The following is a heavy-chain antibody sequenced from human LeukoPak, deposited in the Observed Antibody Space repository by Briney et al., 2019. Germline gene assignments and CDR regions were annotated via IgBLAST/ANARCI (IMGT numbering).Heavy chain of an antibody. V-gene: IGHV1-69*13. CDR1: GGTFSGYA. CDR3: ARDPGRDSSGRHDAFDI. D-gene: IGHD3-22*01. Sequence: SVTVSCTASGGTFSGYAISWVRQAPGQGLEWIGGIIPIFGTANYAQKFQGRVTITADESTSTAYMELSSLRSEDTAVYYCARDPGRDSSGRHDAFDIWGQGTMVTVSS. CDR2: IIPIFGTA. J-gene: IGHJ3*02.